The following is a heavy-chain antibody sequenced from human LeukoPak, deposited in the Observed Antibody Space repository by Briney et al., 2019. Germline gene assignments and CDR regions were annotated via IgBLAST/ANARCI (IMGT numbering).Heavy chain of an antibody. CDR2: IYYSGST. CDR3: ARDVTKKYSSSSMSYYYYGMDV. D-gene: IGHD6-6*01. V-gene: IGHV4-31*03. J-gene: IGHJ6*02. Sequence: SQTLSLTCTVSGGSISSGGYYWSWIRQHPGKGLEWIGYIYYSGSTYYNPSLKSRVTISVDTSKNQFSLKLSSVTAADTAVYYCARDVTKKYSSSSMSYYYYGMDVWGQGTTVTVSS. CDR1: GGSISSGGYY.